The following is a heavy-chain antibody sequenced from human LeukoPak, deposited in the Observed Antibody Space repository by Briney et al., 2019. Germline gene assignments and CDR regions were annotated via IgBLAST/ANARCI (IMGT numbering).Heavy chain of an antibody. Sequence: AESLRISCKGSGYSCTSYWISRVRQMPGKGLEWMGRIDPSDSYTNYSPSFQGHVTISADKSISTAYLQWSSLKASDTAMHYCARLTGLNWGSPAVVITYFDYWGQGTLVTVSS. CDR2: IDPSDSYT. V-gene: IGHV5-10-1*01. CDR1: GYSCTSYW. D-gene: IGHD7-27*01. J-gene: IGHJ4*02. CDR3: ARLTGLNWGSPAVVITYFDY.